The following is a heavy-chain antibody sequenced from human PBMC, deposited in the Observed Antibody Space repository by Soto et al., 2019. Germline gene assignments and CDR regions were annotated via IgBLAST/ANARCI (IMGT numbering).Heavy chain of an antibody. CDR3: ARDGVAGGYGMDV. D-gene: IGHD2-15*01. Sequence: SETLSLPCPVSGCSIRSGGYYWSWIRQHPGKGLEWIGYIYYSGSTYYNPSLKSRVTISVDTSKNQFSLKLSSVTAADTAVYYCARDGVAGGYGMDVWGQGTTVTVSS. V-gene: IGHV4-31*03. J-gene: IGHJ6*02. CDR2: IYYSGST. CDR1: GCSIRSGGYY.